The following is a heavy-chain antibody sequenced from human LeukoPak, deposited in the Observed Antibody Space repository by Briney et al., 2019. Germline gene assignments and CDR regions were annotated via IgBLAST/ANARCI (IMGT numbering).Heavy chain of an antibody. CDR3: ARQVDHPYYFDY. Sequence: PSETLSLTCTVSGGSISSYYWSWIRQPPGKGLEWIGYIYYSGSTNYNPSLKSRVTISVDTSKNQFSLKLSSVTAADTAVYYCARQVDHPYYFDYWGQGTLVTVSS. V-gene: IGHV4-59*08. J-gene: IGHJ4*02. CDR2: IYYSGST. CDR1: GGSISSYY. D-gene: IGHD1-14*01.